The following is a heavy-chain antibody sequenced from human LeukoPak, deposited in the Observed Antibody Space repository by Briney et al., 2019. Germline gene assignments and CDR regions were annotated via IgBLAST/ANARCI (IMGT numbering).Heavy chain of an antibody. CDR3: ARSGVAGTWAIDY. V-gene: IGHV3-30*02. J-gene: IGHJ4*02. CDR2: IRYDGSNK. Sequence: PGGSLRLSCAASGFTFSSYGMHWVRQAPGKGLEWVAFIRYDGSNKYYADSVKGRFTISRDNSKNTLYLQMNSLRAEDTAVYYCARSGVAGTWAIDYWGQGTLVTVSS. CDR1: GFTFSSYG. D-gene: IGHD6-19*01.